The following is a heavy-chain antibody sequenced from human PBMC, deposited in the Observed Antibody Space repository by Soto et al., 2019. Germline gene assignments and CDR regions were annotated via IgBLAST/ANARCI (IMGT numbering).Heavy chain of an antibody. CDR2: IYHSGST. D-gene: IGHD3-22*01. CDR1: GGSISSSNW. V-gene: IGHV4-4*02. CDR3: ARDGDYYDSSGYYWRYFDY. J-gene: IGHJ4*01. Sequence: PSETLSLTCAVPGGSISSSNWWSWVRQPPGKGLEWIGEIYHSGSTNYNPSLKSRVTISVDTSKNQFSLKLSSVTAADTAVYYCARDGDYYDSSGYYWRYFDYWGQGTLVTVSS.